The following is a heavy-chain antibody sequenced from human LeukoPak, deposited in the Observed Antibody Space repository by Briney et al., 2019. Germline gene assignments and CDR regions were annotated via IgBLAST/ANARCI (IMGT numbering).Heavy chain of an antibody. CDR2: ISSGGSTI. CDR1: GFTFSSYE. J-gene: IGHJ6*04. Sequence: GGSLRLSCAASGFTFSSYEMNWVRQAPGKGLEWVSYISSGGSTIYYADSVKGRFTISRDNAKKSLYLQINSLRAEDSAVYYCAELGITVIGGVWGKGTTVTISS. V-gene: IGHV3-48*03. D-gene: IGHD3-10*02. CDR3: AELGITVIGGV.